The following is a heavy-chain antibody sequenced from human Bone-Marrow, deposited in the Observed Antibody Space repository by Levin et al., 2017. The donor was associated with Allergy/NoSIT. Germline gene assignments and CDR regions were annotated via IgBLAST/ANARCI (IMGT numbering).Heavy chain of an antibody. J-gene: IGHJ3*02. CDR3: ARVLAIAAAGESDAFDI. CDR2: ISSSSSYT. V-gene: IGHV3-11*05. CDR1: GFTFSDYY. Sequence: GGSLRLSCAASGFTFSDYYMSWIRQAPGKGLEWVSYISSSSSYTNYADSVKGRFTISRDNAKNSLYLQMNSLRAEDTAVYYCARVLAIAAAGESDAFDIWGQGTMVTVSS. D-gene: IGHD6-13*01.